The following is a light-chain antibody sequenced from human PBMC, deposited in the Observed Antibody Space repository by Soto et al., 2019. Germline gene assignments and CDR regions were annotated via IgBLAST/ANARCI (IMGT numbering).Light chain of an antibody. CDR2: AAS. V-gene: IGKV3-20*01. CDR3: QQYANSVWT. CDR1: QSVRSSQ. Sequence: IVLTQSPDTLSLSPGERATLSCRASQSVRSSQLVWYQQKPGQAPRLLIYAASSRATGIPERFSGSGSGTDFTLTVSELETEAFSLYYCQQYANSVWTFGKGNKVEIK. J-gene: IGKJ1*01.